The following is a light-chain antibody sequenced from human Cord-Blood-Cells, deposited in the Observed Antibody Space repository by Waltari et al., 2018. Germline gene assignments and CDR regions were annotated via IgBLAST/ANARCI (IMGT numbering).Light chain of an antibody. Sequence: SSELTQDTAVSVAFGQTVTFTCQEDSLRNYNARWYQQKPGQDPVLVIYGKKNRPAGIPDRFSGYSSGSTASLNITGAKAEEEADYYRNSRDSSGNRPGFGGGTKRTFL. CDR1: SLRNYN. V-gene: IGLV3-19*01. CDR2: GKK. CDR3: NSRDSSGNRPG. J-gene: IGLJ2*01.